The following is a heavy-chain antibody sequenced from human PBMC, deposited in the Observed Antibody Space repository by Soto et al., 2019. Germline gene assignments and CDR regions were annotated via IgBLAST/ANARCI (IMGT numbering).Heavy chain of an antibody. CDR2: IVVGSGNT. CDR1: GFTFTSSA. Sequence: ASVKVSCKASGFTFTSSAMQWVRQARGQRLEWIGWIVVGSGNTNYAQKFQERVTITRDMSTSTAYMELSSLRSEDTAVYYCAAIFTYYDFWSGWMGFDPWGQGTLVTVSS. D-gene: IGHD3-3*01. J-gene: IGHJ5*02. V-gene: IGHV1-58*02. CDR3: AAIFTYYDFWSGWMGFDP.